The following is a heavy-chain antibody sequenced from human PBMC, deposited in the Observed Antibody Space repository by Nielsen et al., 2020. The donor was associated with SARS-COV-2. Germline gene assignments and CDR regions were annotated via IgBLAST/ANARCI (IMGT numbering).Heavy chain of an antibody. CDR3: ARDPSSGGVPDY. CDR1: GYTFTSYG. V-gene: IGHV1-18*01. D-gene: IGHD3-16*01. J-gene: IGHJ4*02. CDR2: ISAYNGNT. Sequence: ASVKVSCKASGYTFTSYGISWVRQAPGQELEWMGWISAYNGNTNYAQKLQGRVTMTTDTSTSTAYMELRSLRSDDTAVYYCARDPSSGGVPDYWGQGTLVTVSS.